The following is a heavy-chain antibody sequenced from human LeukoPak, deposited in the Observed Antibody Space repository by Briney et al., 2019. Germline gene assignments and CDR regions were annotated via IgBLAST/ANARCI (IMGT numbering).Heavy chain of an antibody. D-gene: IGHD6-19*01. V-gene: IGHV3-7*03. CDR2: IKQDGSEK. J-gene: IGHJ4*02. Sequence: GGSLRLSCAASGFTFSSYGMHWVRQAPGKGLEWVANIKQDGSEKYYVDSVKGRFTISRDNAKNSLYLQMNSLRAEDTAVYYCARDRDWYSFDSWGQGTLVTVSS. CDR3: ARDRDWYSFDS. CDR1: GFTFSSYG.